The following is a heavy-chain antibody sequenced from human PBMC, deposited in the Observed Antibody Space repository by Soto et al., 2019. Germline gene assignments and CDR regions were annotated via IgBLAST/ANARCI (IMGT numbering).Heavy chain of an antibody. J-gene: IGHJ6*02. CDR1: GFTFSSYA. CDR2: ISGSGGST. D-gene: IGHD3-10*01. Sequence: GGSLRLSCAASGFTFSSYAMSWFRQAPGKGLEWVSAISGSGGSTYYADSVKGRFTISRDNSKNTLYLQMNSLRAEDTAVYYCAKEWVRGDDHPDYYYYFGMDVWGHGTKGTVPS. V-gene: IGHV3-23*01. CDR3: AKEWVRGDDHPDYYYYFGMDV.